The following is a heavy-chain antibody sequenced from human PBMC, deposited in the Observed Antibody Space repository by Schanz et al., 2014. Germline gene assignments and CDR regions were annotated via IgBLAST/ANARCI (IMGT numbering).Heavy chain of an antibody. V-gene: IGHV3-33*08. CDR2: IWYDGSNK. CDR1: GFGFSSYS. J-gene: IGHJ5*02. CDR3: ARGRVLES. Sequence: VQVVESGGGLVQPGGSLRLSCAASGFGFSSYSMNWVRQAPGKGLEWVAVIWYDGSNKYYADSVKGRFTISRDNSKNTLCLQMNSLRAEDTAVYYCARGRVLESWGQGTLVTVSS. D-gene: IGHD1-1*01.